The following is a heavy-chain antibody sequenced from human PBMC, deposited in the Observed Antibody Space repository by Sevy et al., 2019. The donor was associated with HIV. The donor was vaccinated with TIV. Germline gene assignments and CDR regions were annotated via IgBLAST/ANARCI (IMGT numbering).Heavy chain of an antibody. CDR2: IGSSNSYI. CDR1: GFSFSSYS. J-gene: IGHJ4*02. Sequence: GGSLRLSCAASGFSFSSYSVSWVRQAPGKGLEWVASIGSSNSYIYYADSVKGRFTISRDNAKNSLYLHMNTLRAEDTPVYYCARSYSSSWHILYYFEYWGQGTPVTVSS. CDR3: ARSYSSSWHILYYFEY. V-gene: IGHV3-21*01. D-gene: IGHD6-13*01.